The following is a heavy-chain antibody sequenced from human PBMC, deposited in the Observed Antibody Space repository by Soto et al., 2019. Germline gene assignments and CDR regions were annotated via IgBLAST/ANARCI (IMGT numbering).Heavy chain of an antibody. V-gene: IGHV4-34*01. CDR2: VNHSGST. J-gene: IGHJ2*01. Sequence: SETLSLTCAVYGGSFSGYYWSWIRQPPGKGLEWIGEVNHSGSTNYNPSLKSRVTISVDTSKNQFSLKLSSVTAADTAVYYCARGLGYFDLWGRGTLVTVSS. CDR3: ARGLGYFDL. CDR1: GGSFSGYY.